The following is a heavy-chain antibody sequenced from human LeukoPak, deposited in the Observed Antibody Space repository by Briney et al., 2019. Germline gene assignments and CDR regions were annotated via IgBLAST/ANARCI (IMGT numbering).Heavy chain of an antibody. Sequence: GGSLRLSCAASGFTFSSYEMNWVRQDPGKGLEWVSYISSSGSTIYYADSVKGRFTISRDNAKNSLYLQMNSLRAEDTAVYYCALAAAGTAYYYYYYGMDVWGQGTTVTVSS. CDR3: ALAAAGTAYYYYYYGMDV. D-gene: IGHD6-13*01. CDR1: GFTFSSYE. J-gene: IGHJ6*02. CDR2: ISSSGSTI. V-gene: IGHV3-48*03.